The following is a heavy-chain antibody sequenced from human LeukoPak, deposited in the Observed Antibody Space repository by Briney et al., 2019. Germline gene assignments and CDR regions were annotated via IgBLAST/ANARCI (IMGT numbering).Heavy chain of an antibody. CDR1: GGSISSGGYY. V-gene: IGHV4-31*03. J-gene: IGHJ4*02. CDR2: IYYSGST. D-gene: IGHD3-10*01. CDR3: ARGSDYYGSGSHFDY. Sequence: SETLSLTCTVSGGSISSGGYYWSWIRQHPGTGLEWIGYIYYSGSTYYNPSLKSRVTISVDTSKNQFSLKLSSVTAADTAVYYCARGSDYYGSGSHFDYWGQGTLVTVSS.